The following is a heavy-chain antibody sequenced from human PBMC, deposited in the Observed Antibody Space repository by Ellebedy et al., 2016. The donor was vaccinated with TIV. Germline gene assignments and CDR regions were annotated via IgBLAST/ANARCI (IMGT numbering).Heavy chain of an antibody. CDR1: GYSISSSSFY. J-gene: IGHJ4*02. CDR3: AKGPTVFGVLPAYFDY. CDR2: MYYSGST. D-gene: IGHD3-3*01. V-gene: IGHV4-39*07. Sequence: MPSETLSLTCTVSGYSISSSSFYWGWIRQPPGKGLEWIVNMYYSGSTYYNPSLKSRVTISMDTSKSQFSLRLRSVTAADTAVYYCAKGPTVFGVLPAYFDYWGRGTLVTVSS.